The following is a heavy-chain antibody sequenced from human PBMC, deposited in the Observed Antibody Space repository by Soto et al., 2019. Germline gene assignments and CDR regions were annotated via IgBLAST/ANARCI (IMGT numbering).Heavy chain of an antibody. CDR2: LSAYNGNT. CDR3: ATVVGAVPY. CDR1: GYTFTSYA. Sequence: QVHLVQSGAEVKEPGASVKVSCKASGYTFTSYAISWVRQAPGQGLEWMGWLSAYNGNTNYAQNVQGRVTVTPDTATDTAYMELRSLRSDDTAVYYCATVVGAVPYWGQGTLVTVSS. V-gene: IGHV1-18*01. D-gene: IGHD1-26*01. J-gene: IGHJ4*02.